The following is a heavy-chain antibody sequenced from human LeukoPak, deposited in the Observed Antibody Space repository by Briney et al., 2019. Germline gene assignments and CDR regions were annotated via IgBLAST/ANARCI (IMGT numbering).Heavy chain of an antibody. J-gene: IGHJ4*02. CDR1: GFTFSSYA. Sequence: GGSLRLSCAASGFTFSSYAMSWVCQAPGKGLEWVSAISGSGGSTYYADSVKGRFTISRDNSKNTLYLQMNSLRAEDTAVYCCAKVKAVAGQFDYWGQGTLVTVSS. D-gene: IGHD6-19*01. CDR3: AKVKAVAGQFDY. V-gene: IGHV3-23*01. CDR2: ISGSGGST.